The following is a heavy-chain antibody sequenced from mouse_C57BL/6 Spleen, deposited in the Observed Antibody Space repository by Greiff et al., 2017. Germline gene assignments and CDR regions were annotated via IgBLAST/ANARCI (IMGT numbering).Heavy chain of an antibody. CDR1: GYTFTSYG. J-gene: IGHJ4*01. CDR2: IYPRSGNT. Sequence: LQESGAELARPGASVKLSCKASGYTFTSYGISWVKQRTRQGLEWIGEIYPRSGNTYYNEKFKGKATLTADKSSSTAYMELRSLTSEDSAVYFCARGYGSSYYYAMDYWGQGTSVTVSS. CDR3: ARGYGSSYYYAMDY. D-gene: IGHD1-1*01. V-gene: IGHV1-81*01.